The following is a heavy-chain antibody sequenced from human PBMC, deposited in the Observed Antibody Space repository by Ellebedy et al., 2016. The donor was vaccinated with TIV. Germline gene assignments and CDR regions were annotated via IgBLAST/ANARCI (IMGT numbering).Heavy chain of an antibody. V-gene: IGHV3-7*03. CDR1: GFTFTNYW. CDR2: IKHDGSEK. CDR3: ARDIGPSYYYYGLDV. J-gene: IGHJ6*02. D-gene: IGHD2-15*01. Sequence: GGSLRLSXVASGFTFTNYWMSWVRQAPGKGLEWVANIKHDGSEKNYLDSAKGRFTVSRDNAKSSVYLQMNSLRAEDTALYYCARDIGPSYYYYGLDVWGQGTTVTVS.